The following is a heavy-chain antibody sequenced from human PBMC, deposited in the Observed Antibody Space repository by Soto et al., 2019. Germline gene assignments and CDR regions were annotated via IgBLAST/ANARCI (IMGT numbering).Heavy chain of an antibody. D-gene: IGHD3-22*01. CDR2: ISAYNDNT. CDR3: ARVDSSGYFDY. Sequence: ASVHVSCKPSRYTFPSYGISWVRQAPGKGLEWMGWISAYNDNTNYAQKLQGRVTMTTDTSTSTAYMELRSLRSDDTAVYYCARVDSSGYFDYWGQGTLVTVSS. V-gene: IGHV1-18*01. CDR1: RYTFPSYG. J-gene: IGHJ4*02.